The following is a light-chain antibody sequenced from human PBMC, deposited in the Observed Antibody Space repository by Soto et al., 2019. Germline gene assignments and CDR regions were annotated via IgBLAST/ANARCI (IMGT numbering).Light chain of an antibody. Sequence: DIQMTQSPSTLSASIGDRVTITCRASQSIGSWLAWYQQKPGKAPKLLIYGASTLESGVPSRFSGSGSGTEFTLTISSLQPDDFATYYCQQYSSYPYTFGQGTRLEIK. CDR3: QQYSSYPYT. J-gene: IGKJ5*01. CDR1: QSIGSW. V-gene: IGKV1-5*01. CDR2: GAS.